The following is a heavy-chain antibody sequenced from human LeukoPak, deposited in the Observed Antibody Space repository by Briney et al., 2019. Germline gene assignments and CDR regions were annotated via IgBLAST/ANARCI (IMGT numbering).Heavy chain of an antibody. D-gene: IGHD3-3*01. CDR3: ATSDFDDYWGGFHPYYFDF. V-gene: IGHV3-53*01. J-gene: IGHJ4*02. Sequence: GGSLRLSCAASGFTVSSNYMSWVRQAPGKGLEWVSVIYSGGSTYYADSVKGRFTISRDNSKNTLYLQMNSLRAEDTAVYYCATSDFDDYWGGFHPYYFDFWGQGTLVTVSS. CDR2: IYSGGST. CDR1: GFTVSSNY.